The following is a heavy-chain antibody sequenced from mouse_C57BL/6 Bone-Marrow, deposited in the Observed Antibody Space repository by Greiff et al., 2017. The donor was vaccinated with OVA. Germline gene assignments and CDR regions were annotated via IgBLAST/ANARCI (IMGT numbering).Heavy chain of an antibody. CDR2: ISSGSSTI. Sequence: EVKLVESGGGLVKPGGSLKLSCAASGFTFSDYGMHWVRQAPEKGLEWVAYISSGSSTIYYADTVKGRFTISRDNAKNTLFLQMTSLRSEDTAMYYCARPYYEEDYFDYWGQGTTLTVSS. D-gene: IGHD1-1*01. CDR1: GFTFSDYG. CDR3: ARPYYEEDYFDY. J-gene: IGHJ2*01. V-gene: IGHV5-17*01.